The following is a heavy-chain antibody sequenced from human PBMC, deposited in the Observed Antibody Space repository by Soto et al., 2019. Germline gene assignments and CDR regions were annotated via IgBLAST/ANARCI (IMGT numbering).Heavy chain of an antibody. D-gene: IGHD3-10*01. V-gene: IGHV1-18*01. J-gene: IGHJ4*02. CDR2: ISPHKDNT. Sequence: ASVKVSCKTSGYTFSSIGISWVRQAPGQGLEWMGWISPHKDNTYYAQRLQGRVTMTTDTSTSTAYMELRSLRSDDTAVYFCARDLDGSGSYYTKYWGQGTLVTVSS. CDR3: ARDLDGSGSYYTKY. CDR1: GYTFSSIG.